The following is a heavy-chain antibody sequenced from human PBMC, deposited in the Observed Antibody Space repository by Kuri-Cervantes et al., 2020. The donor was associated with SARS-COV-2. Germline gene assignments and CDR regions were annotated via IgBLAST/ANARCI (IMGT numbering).Heavy chain of an antibody. J-gene: IGHJ4*02. Sequence: GESLKISCAASGFTFSSYWMSWVRQAPGKGLEWVANIKQAGSEKYYVDSVKGRFTISRDNAKNSLYLQMNSLRAEDTAVYYCARDVLRQPLDYWGQGTLVTVSS. CDR1: GFTFSSYW. V-gene: IGHV3-7*01. CDR3: ARDVLRQPLDY. CDR2: IKQAGSEK. D-gene: IGHD3-10*01.